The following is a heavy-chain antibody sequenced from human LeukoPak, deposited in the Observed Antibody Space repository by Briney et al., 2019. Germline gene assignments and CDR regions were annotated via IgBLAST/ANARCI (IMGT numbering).Heavy chain of an antibody. D-gene: IGHD3-16*01. Sequence: SETLSLTCTVSGGSISSYYRSWIRQPAGKGLEWIGRIYTSGSTNYNPSLKSRVTMSVDTSKNQFSLKLSSVTAADTAVYYCARDQVLGSDYFDYWGQGTLVTVSS. CDR3: ARDQVLGSDYFDY. J-gene: IGHJ4*02. CDR2: IYTSGST. CDR1: GGSISSYY. V-gene: IGHV4-4*07.